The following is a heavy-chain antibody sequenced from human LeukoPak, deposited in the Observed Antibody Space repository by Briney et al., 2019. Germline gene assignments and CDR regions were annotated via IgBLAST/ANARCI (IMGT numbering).Heavy chain of an antibody. D-gene: IGHD3-10*01. J-gene: IGHJ5*02. CDR1: GFTFSGSA. CDR3: TRYTMVRGSFWFDP. V-gene: IGHV3-73*01. Sequence: HSGGSLRLSCAASGFTFSGSAMHWVRQASWKGLEWVGRIRSKANSYATAYAASVKGRFTISRDDSKNTAYLQMNSLKTEDTAVYYCTRYTMVRGSFWFDPWGQGTLVTVSS. CDR2: IRSKANSYAT.